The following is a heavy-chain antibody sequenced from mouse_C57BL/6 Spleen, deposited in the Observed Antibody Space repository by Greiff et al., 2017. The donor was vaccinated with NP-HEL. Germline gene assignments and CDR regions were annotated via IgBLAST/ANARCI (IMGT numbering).Heavy chain of an antibody. J-gene: IGHJ3*01. CDR3: ARPKSLTVSFAY. CDR2: IYPGDGDT. V-gene: IGHV1-82*01. Sequence: QVQLKQSGPELVKPGASVKISCKASGYAFSSSWMNWVKQRPGKGLEWIGRIYPGDGDTNYNGKFKGKATLTADKSSSTAYMQLSSLTSEDSAVYFCARPKSLTVSFAYWGQGTLVTVSA. CDR1: GYAFSSSW. D-gene: IGHD4-1*01.